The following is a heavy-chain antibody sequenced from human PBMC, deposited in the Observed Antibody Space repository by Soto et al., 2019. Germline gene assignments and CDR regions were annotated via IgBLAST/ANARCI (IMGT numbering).Heavy chain of an antibody. V-gene: IGHV1-3*01. CDR1: GYTFSLYA. J-gene: IGHJ4*02. D-gene: IGHD2-15*01. Sequence: ASVKVSCKASGYTFSLYAIHWVLQAPGQRPEWMGWINAGNGNTKYSQKFQDRVTITRDTSASTAYMELSSLTSEDTAVYYCARGPGGPDGRGAYRGQGTLVTVSS. CDR3: ARGPGGPDGRGAY. CDR2: INAGNGNT.